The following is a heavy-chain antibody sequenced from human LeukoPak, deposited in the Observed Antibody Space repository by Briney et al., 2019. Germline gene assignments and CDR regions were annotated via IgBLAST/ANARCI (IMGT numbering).Heavy chain of an antibody. V-gene: IGHV4-59*08. CDR2: IYYSGST. D-gene: IGHD3-9*01. Sequence: SETLSLTCTVSGGSISSYYWSWIRQPPGKGLGWIGYIYYSGSTNYNPSLKSRVTISVDTSKNQFSLKLSSVTAADTVVYYCARNGDVLRYFDWLPNFDYWGQGTLVTVSS. CDR1: GGSISSYY. J-gene: IGHJ4*02. CDR3: ARNGDVLRYFDWLPNFDY.